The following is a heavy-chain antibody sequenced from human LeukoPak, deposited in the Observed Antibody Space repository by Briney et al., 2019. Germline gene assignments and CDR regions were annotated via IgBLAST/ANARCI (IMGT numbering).Heavy chain of an antibody. CDR2: IYYSGST. CDR3: ARVSSYCSGGSCYYYYYGMDV. V-gene: IGHV4-59*01. Sequence: GSLRLSCAASGFTFSSAWMSWVRQAPGKGLEWIGYIYYSGSTNYNPSLKSRVTISVDTSKNQFSLKLSSVTAADTAVYYCARVSSYCSGGSCYYYYYGMDVWGQGTTVTVSS. J-gene: IGHJ6*02. D-gene: IGHD2-15*01. CDR1: GFTFSSAW.